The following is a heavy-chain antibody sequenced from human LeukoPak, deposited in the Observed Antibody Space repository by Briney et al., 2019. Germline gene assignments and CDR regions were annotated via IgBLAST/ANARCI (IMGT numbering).Heavy chain of an antibody. Sequence: GSLRLSCAASGFTFSDYYMSWIRQTPGKGLEWVSRISSRGRTIYYADSVKGRFTISRDNAKNSVYLQMSSLRVEDTAVYYCAREHSNWDFDYWGQGTLVTVSS. J-gene: IGHJ4*02. CDR1: GFTFSDYY. CDR2: ISSRGRTI. V-gene: IGHV3-11*04. CDR3: AREHSNWDFDY. D-gene: IGHD4-11*01.